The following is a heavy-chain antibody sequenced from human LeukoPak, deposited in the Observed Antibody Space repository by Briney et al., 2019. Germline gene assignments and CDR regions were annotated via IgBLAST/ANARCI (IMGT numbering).Heavy chain of an antibody. Sequence: GGSLRLSCAVSGFTFSRYTMHWVRQAPGQGLEWVAVISVDGNTKYHADSVKGRFTISRDNSKNTLYLQMNSLRAEDTAVYYCAREGVGATKSAFDIWGQGTMVTVSS. CDR2: ISVDGNTK. V-gene: IGHV3-30*14. CDR3: AREGVGATKSAFDI. D-gene: IGHD1-26*01. J-gene: IGHJ3*02. CDR1: GFTFSRYT.